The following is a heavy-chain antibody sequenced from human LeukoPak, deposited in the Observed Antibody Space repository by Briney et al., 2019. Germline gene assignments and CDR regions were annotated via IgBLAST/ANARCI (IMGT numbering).Heavy chain of an antibody. D-gene: IGHD3-22*01. CDR3: ARSFMVRITMIAAPFDH. J-gene: IGHJ4*02. CDR2: VYSGGGT. Sequence: AGGSLRLSCAASGFSVSNNYMTWVRQAPGKGLEWVSVVYSGGGTYYADSVKGRFTISRDNAKNSVYLQMNNLRAEDTALYYCARSFMVRITMIAAPFDHWGQGSLVTVSS. V-gene: IGHV3-53*05. CDR1: GFSVSNNY.